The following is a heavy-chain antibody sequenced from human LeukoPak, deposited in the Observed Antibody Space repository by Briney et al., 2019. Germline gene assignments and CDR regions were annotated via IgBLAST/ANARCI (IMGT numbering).Heavy chain of an antibody. CDR2: MSPNSGDT. V-gene: IGHV1-8*01. D-gene: IGHD7-27*01. Sequence: ASVKVSCKASGYTFTSHDINWVRQATGQGLEWMGWMSPNSGDTGYARKFQGRVTMTSDSSISTAYMELSSLRSEDTAIYYCVRTPPNWGFDYWGQGTLVTVSS. CDR3: VRTPPNWGFDY. J-gene: IGHJ4*02. CDR1: GYTFTSHD.